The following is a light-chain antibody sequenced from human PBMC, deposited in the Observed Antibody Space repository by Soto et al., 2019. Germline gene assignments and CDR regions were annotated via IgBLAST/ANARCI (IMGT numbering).Light chain of an antibody. Sequence: DIQMTQSPSTLSASIGDRVTITCRASQSISSWLVWYQQKPGKAPKLLIYKASNLESGVPSRFSGSGSGTEFTLTISSLQPDDFATYYCQQYNSYLYSFGQGTKLEIK. CDR1: QSISSW. CDR3: QQYNSYLYS. CDR2: KAS. V-gene: IGKV1-5*03. J-gene: IGKJ2*03.